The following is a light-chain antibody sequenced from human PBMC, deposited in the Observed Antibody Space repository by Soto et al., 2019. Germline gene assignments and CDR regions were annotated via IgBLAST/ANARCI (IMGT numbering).Light chain of an antibody. CDR2: DAS. J-gene: IGKJ4*01. Sequence: DIQMTQSHSTLSASVGDRVTITCRASQSISSWLAWYQQKPGKAPKLLIYDASSLESGDPSRFSGSGSDTEFTLTINNLQPDDFATYHCQQYNRYSLTFGGGTKVEIK. CDR1: QSISSW. CDR3: QQYNRYSLT. V-gene: IGKV1-5*01.